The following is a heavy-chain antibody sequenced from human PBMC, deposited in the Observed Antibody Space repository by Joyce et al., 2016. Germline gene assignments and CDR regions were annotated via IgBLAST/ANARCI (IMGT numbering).Heavy chain of an antibody. J-gene: IGHJ6*02. Sequence: EMQLMESGGGLVQPGGSLRLSCEASGFSFSSYWMSWVRQVPGKGLEGVANINRNGSEKYYVDAVKGRFTISRDNAKNSLYLQINSLRVEDTAVYYCARHQIVVVRYYHGMDVWGQGTTVTVSS. CDR1: GFSFSSYW. CDR3: ARHQIVVVRYYHGMDV. V-gene: IGHV3-7*01. D-gene: IGHD3-22*01. CDR2: INRNGSEK.